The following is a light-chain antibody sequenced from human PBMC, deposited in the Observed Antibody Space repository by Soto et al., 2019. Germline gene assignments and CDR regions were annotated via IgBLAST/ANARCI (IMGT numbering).Light chain of an antibody. CDR2: EVS. V-gene: IGLV2-8*01. J-gene: IGLJ1*01. CDR3: LSYADTAYV. CDR1: SSDVGGYNY. Sequence: QSALTQPPSASGSPGQSVTISCAGTSSDVGGYNYVSWYQQYPGKVPTLMIYEVSERPSGVPDRCSGSKSGNTAFLTVSGLQAEDEADYYCLSYADTAYVFGTGTKVTVL.